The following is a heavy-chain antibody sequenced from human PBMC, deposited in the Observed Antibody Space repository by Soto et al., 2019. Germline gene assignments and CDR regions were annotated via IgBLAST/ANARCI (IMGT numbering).Heavy chain of an antibody. V-gene: IGHV3-33*01. J-gene: IGHJ4*02. CDR1: GVTFSSYG. CDR2: IWYDGSNK. CDR3: ARDFDY. Sequence: QVQLVESGGGVVQPGRSLRLSCAASGVTFSSYGMHWVRQAPGKGLEWVAVIWYDGSNKYYADSVKGRFTISRDNSKTTLYLQMTRLRAEDTAVYYCARDFDYWGQGTLVTVSS.